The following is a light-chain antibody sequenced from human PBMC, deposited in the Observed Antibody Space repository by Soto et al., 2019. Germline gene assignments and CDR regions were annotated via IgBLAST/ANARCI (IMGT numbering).Light chain of an antibody. CDR1: QSVSSNY. J-gene: IGKJ3*01. Sequence: EIVLTQSPGTLSLSPGERATLSCRASQSVSSNYLAWYQQKPGQAPRLLIYGASSRATGVPDRFSGSGSGTDFTLTISRLEPEDSAVYYCQQYSASPRTFGPGTKVDIK. CDR3: QQYSASPRT. CDR2: GAS. V-gene: IGKV3-20*01.